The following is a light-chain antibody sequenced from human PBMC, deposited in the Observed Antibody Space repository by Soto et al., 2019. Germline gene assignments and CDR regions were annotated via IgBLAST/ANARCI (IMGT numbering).Light chain of an antibody. Sequence: QLVLTQPPSASGTPGQRVTISCSGSSSNIGSNTVSWYQQVPGTAPKLLIYSNNQRPSGVPDRCSGSKSGTSASLAISGLQSEDEADYYCAAWDDNLNGVVFGGGTKLTVL. CDR1: SSNIGSNT. CDR2: SNN. V-gene: IGLV1-44*01. J-gene: IGLJ2*01. CDR3: AAWDDNLNGVV.